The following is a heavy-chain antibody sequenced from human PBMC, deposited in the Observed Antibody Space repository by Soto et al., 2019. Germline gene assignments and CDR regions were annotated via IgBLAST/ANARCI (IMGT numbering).Heavy chain of an antibody. V-gene: IGHV3-30-3*01. D-gene: IGHD2-2*01. J-gene: IGHJ4*02. CDR3: ARDQLRYFDY. CDR2: ISYDGSNK. CDR1: GFTFSSYA. Sequence: QVQLVESGGGVVQPGRSLRLSCAASGFTFSSYAMHWVRQAPGKGLEWVAVISYDGSNKYYEDSVKGRFTISRDNSKNTLYLQMNSLRAEDTAVYYCARDQLRYFDYWGQGTLVTVSS.